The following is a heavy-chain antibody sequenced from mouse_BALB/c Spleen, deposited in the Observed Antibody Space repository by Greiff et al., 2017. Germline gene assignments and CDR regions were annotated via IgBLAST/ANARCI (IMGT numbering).Heavy chain of an antibody. D-gene: IGHD2-2*01. J-gene: IGHJ3*01. CDR1: GYSITSGYY. CDR2: ISYDGSN. Sequence: ESGPGLVKPSQSLSLTCSVTGYSITSGYYWNWIRQFPGNKLEWMGYISYDGSNNYNPSLKNRISITRDTSKNQFFLKLNSVTTEDTATYYCARPIYYGYLFAYWGQGTLVTVSA. V-gene: IGHV3-6*02. CDR3: ARPIYYGYLFAY.